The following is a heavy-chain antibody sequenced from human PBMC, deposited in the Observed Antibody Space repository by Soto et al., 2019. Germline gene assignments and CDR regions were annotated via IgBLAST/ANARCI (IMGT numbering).Heavy chain of an antibody. J-gene: IGHJ6*02. CDR3: ARSRDGYSFYFYYGMDG. D-gene: IGHD4-4*01. CDR2: ILHDGSAE. V-gene: IGHV3-33*05. CDR1: GFTFSSCG. Sequence: GGSLRLSCAASGFTFSSCGMHWVRQAPGKGLEWMALILHDGSAEYYADSVKGRFTISRDNSKNTLYLQMNSLRAEDTAVYYCARSRDGYSFYFYYGMDGWGQGTTVTVSS.